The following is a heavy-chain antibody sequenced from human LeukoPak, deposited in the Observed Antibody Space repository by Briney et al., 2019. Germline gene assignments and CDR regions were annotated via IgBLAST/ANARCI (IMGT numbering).Heavy chain of an antibody. D-gene: IGHD6-13*01. CDR3: ASRGFGAAAGRGY. CDR2: ISSSSSYI. CDR1: GFIFSNYS. V-gene: IGHV3-21*01. Sequence: GGSLRLSCAGSGFIFSNYSMNWVRQAPGKGLEWVSSISSSSSYIYYADSVKGRFTISRDNAKNSLYLQMNSLRAEDTAVCYCASRGFGAAAGRGYWGQGTLVTVSS. J-gene: IGHJ4*02.